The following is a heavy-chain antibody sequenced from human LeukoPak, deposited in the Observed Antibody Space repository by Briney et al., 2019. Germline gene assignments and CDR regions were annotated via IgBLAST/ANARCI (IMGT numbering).Heavy chain of an antibody. J-gene: IGHJ4*02. D-gene: IGHD1-1*01. Sequence: PSETLSLTCAVYGGSFSGYYWSWIRQPPGRGLEWIGEINHSGSTNYNPSLKSRVTISVDTSKNQFSLKLSSVTAADTAVYYCARDRGTWNDDGFDYWGQGTLVTVSS. CDR1: GGSFSGYY. CDR2: INHSGST. V-gene: IGHV4-34*01. CDR3: ARDRGTWNDDGFDY.